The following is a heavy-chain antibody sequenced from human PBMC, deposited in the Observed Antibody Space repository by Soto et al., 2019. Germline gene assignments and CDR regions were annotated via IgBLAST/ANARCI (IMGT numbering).Heavy chain of an antibody. D-gene: IGHD6-19*01. J-gene: IGHJ6*03. CDR1: GFTFSSYW. Sequence: EVQLVESGGGLVQPGGSLRLSCAASGFTFSSYWMSWVRQAPGKGLEWVANIKQDGSEKYYVDSVKGRFTISRDNAKNSLYLQMNSLRAEDTAVYYCGSSPLKYSSGWYTPSKSRYYYYYMDVWGKGTTVTVSS. V-gene: IGHV3-7*01. CDR3: GSSPLKYSSGWYTPSKSRYYYYYMDV. CDR2: IKQDGSEK.